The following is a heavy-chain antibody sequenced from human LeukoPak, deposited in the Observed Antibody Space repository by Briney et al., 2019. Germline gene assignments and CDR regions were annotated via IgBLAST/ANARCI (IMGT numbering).Heavy chain of an antibody. J-gene: IGHJ4*02. CDR2: IRYDGSDK. CDR3: AKADRGSYYGLGDYFGY. V-gene: IGHV3-30*02. D-gene: IGHD1-26*01. CDR1: GFTFNTYN. Sequence: PGESLRLSCAASGFTFNTYNMNWVRQAPGKGLEWVAFIRYDGSDKYYADSVKGRFTISRDNSKNTLYLQMNSLRAEDTALYYCAKADRGSYYGLGDYFGYWGQGTPVTVSS.